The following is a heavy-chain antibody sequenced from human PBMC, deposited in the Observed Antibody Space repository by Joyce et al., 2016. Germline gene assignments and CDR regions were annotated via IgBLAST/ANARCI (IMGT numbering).Heavy chain of an antibody. CDR2: INYSGNT. CDR1: GGSISDGGYY. D-gene: IGHD6-13*01. CDR3: ARVPLGSAFDY. J-gene: IGHJ4*02. Sequence: QVQLQESGPGLVQPSQTLSLTCGVSGGSISDGGYYWSWIRQRPGQGLEWLGYINYSGNTYYNPYLKSRLTISIDMSKNQFSLRLTSVTAADTAVYYCARVPLGSAFDYWGQGILVTVSS. V-gene: IGHV4-31*11.